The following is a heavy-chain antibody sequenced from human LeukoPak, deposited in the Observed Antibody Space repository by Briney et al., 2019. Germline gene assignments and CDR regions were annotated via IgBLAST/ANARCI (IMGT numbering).Heavy chain of an antibody. CDR2: INPSGGST. D-gene: IGHD3-10*01. Sequence: ASVKVSCTASGYTFTSYYMHWVRQAPGQGLEWMGIINPSGGSTSYAQKFQGRVTMTRDTSTSTVYMELSSLRSEDTAVYYCAREAQLLWFGELLPQTYYFDYWGQGTLVTVSS. CDR3: AREAQLLWFGELLPQTYYFDY. V-gene: IGHV1-46*01. CDR1: GYTFTSYY. J-gene: IGHJ4*02.